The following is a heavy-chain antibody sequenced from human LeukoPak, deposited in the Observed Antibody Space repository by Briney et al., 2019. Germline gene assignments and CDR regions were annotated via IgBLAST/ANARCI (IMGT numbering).Heavy chain of an antibody. CDR2: IWYDGSNK. D-gene: IGHD6-13*01. Sequence: PGGSLRLSCAASGFTFSIYGMHWVRHAPGKGREWGAVIWYDGSNKYYADSVKGRFNISSDNSKNTLYLQMNGLRVDDTAVYYCARADLAAAATVFDYWGQGTLVTVSS. CDR3: ARADLAAAATVFDY. CDR1: GFTFSIYG. V-gene: IGHV3-33*01. J-gene: IGHJ4*02.